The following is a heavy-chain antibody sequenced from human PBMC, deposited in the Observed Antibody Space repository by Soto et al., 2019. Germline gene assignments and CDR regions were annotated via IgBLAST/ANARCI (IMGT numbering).Heavy chain of an antibody. Sequence: SCPPLVNPTQTLPLTCPFSGFSMSTSGVGVGWIRQPPGKALDWLALIYWNDDKRYSPSLKSRLTITKDTSKKQVVLTMTNMDPVDTATGDGAGKPGSDFDDCDQGTLVTVSS. D-gene: IGHD1-1*01. CDR2: IYWNDDK. CDR1: GFSMSTSGVG. V-gene: IGHV2-5*01. J-gene: IGHJ4*02. CDR3: AGKPGSDFDD.